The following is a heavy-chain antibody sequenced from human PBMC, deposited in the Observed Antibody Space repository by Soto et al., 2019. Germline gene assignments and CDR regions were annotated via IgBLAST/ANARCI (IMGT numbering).Heavy chain of an antibody. J-gene: IGHJ4*02. CDR3: ARESKDLTSNLDY. CDR2: ISSTTNYI. CDR1: GFTFTRYS. Sequence: GSLRLSCAASGFTFTRYSMNWVRQAPGKGLEWVSSISSTTNYIYYGDSMKGRFTISRDNAKNSLYLEMNSLRAEDTAVYYCARESKDLTSNLDYWGQGTLVTVSS. V-gene: IGHV3-21*06.